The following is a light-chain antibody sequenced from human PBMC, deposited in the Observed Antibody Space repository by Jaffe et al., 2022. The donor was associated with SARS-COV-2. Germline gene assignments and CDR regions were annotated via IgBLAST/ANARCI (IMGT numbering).Light chain of an antibody. Sequence: QSALTQPASVSGSPGQSITISCTGTSSDVGSYNFVSWYQQHPGKAPQLMIYEGSKRPSGVSNRFSGSKSGNTASLTISGLQAEDEADYYCCSYAGTSTLVFGGGTKLTVL. J-gene: IGLJ2*01. CDR1: SSDVGSYNF. CDR2: EGS. V-gene: IGLV2-23*01. CDR3: CSYAGTSTLV.